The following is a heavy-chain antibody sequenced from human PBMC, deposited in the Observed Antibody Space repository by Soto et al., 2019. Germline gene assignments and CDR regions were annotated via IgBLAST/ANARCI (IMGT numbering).Heavy chain of an antibody. D-gene: IGHD3-10*01. CDR3: ARDRSPMAPYSYYYYGMDL. V-gene: IGHV3-23*01. CDR2: ISGSGDST. Sequence: GGSLRLSCSASGFTFSNYAMSWVRQAPGKGLEWVSTISGSGDSTYFADSVKGRFTISRDNSKNTLYLQMNSLRAEDTAVYYCARDRSPMAPYSYYYYGMDLWGQGTTVTVSS. CDR1: GFTFSNYA. J-gene: IGHJ6*02.